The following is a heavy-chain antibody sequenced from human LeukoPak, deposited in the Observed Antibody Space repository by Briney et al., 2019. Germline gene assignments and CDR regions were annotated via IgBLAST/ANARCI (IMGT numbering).Heavy chain of an antibody. V-gene: IGHV3-66*01. CDR3: VRGLGWFYYAFDI. Sequence: TGGSLRLSCAASGFTVSSNYMSWVRQAPGKGLEWVSVIYSGGSTYYADSVKGRFSISRDTSKNMVYLQMFSLRVEDTAVYHCVRGLGWFYYAFDIWGQGTPVTVSS. CDR2: IYSGGST. CDR1: GFTVSSNY. J-gene: IGHJ3*02. D-gene: IGHD3-10*01.